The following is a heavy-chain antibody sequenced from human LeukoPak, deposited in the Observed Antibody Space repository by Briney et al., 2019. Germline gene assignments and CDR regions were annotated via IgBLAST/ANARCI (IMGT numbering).Heavy chain of an antibody. CDR3: ARHRSITIFGVEPLYYFDY. V-gene: IGHV4-39*01. J-gene: IGHJ4*02. D-gene: IGHD3-3*01. Sequence: NPSETLSLTCTVSGGSISSSSYYWGWIRQPPGKGLEWIVSIYYSGSTYYNPSLKRRVTISVDTSKNQFSLKLSSVTAADTAVYYCARHRSITIFGVEPLYYFDYWGQGTLVTVSS. CDR1: GGSISSSSYY. CDR2: IYYSGST.